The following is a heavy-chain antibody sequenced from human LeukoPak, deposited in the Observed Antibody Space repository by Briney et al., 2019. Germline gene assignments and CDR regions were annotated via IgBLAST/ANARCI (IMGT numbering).Heavy chain of an antibody. Sequence: SGPTLVNPTQTLTLTCTFSGFSLSTSGMCVSWIRQPPGKALEWLALIDWDDDKYYSTSLKTRLTISKDTSKNQVVLTMTNMDPVDTATYYCARAKYYDFWSGYYTGWFDPWGQGTLVTVSS. CDR2: IDWDDDK. D-gene: IGHD3-3*01. CDR3: ARAKYYDFWSGYYTGWFDP. J-gene: IGHJ5*02. V-gene: IGHV2-70*01. CDR1: GFSLSTSGMC.